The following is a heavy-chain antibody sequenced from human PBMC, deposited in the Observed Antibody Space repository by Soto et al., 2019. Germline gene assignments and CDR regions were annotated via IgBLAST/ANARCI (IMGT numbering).Heavy chain of an antibody. CDR1: GFTFDDYA. V-gene: IGHV3-9*01. J-gene: IGHJ6*02. D-gene: IGHD6-13*01. CDR2: ISWNSGSI. Sequence: PGGSLRLSCAASGFTFDDYAMHWVRQAPGKGLEWVSGISWNSGSIGYADSVKGRFTISRDNAKNSLYLQMNSLRAEDTALYYCAKVAAAGYYYYGMDVWGQGTTVTVSS. CDR3: AKVAAAGYYYYGMDV.